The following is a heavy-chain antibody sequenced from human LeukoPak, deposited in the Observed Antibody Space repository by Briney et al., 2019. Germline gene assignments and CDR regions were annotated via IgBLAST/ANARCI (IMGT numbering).Heavy chain of an antibody. CDR1: GFAFDDYG. J-gene: IGHJ4*02. Sequence: PGGSLRLSCAASGFAFDDYGMSWVRQAPGKGLEWVSGINWNGGSTGYADSVKGRFTISRDNAKNSLYLQMNSLRAEDTALYYCAGDRRRIVVVPGANDYWGQGTLVTVSS. D-gene: IGHD2-2*01. CDR2: INWNGGST. CDR3: AGDRRRIVVVPGANDY. V-gene: IGHV3-20*04.